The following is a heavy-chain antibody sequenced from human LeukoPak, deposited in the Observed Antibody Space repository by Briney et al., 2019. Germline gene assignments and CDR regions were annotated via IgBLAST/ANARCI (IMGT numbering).Heavy chain of an antibody. CDR3: ARGAGSGIAAAGTGDY. CDR1: GYTFTSYG. V-gene: IGHV1-18*01. D-gene: IGHD6-13*01. CDR2: ISAYNGNT. Sequence: ASVKVSCKASGYTFTSYGISWVRQAPGQGLEWMGWISAYNGNTNYAQKLQGRVTMTTDTSTSTAYMELRSLRSDDTAVYYCARGAGSGIAAAGTGDYWGQGTLVTVSS. J-gene: IGHJ4*02.